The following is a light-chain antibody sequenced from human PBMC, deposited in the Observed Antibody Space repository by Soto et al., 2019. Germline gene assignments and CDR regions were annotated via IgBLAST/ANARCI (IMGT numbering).Light chain of an antibody. J-gene: IGKJ1*01. Sequence: EIVLTQSPCTLSLSAGERSTLSCVSSQSVSSTYLAWYQQRPGQAPRLLMYGATSRATGIPDRFSGSASGTEFTLTVSRLEPEDFAVYYCQQYGGSPRTFGQGTKV. CDR3: QQYGGSPRT. V-gene: IGKV3-20*01. CDR1: QSVSSTY. CDR2: GAT.